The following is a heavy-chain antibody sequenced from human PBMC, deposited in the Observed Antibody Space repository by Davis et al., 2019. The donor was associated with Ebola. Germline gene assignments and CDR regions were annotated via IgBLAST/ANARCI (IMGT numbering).Heavy chain of an antibody. D-gene: IGHD6-19*01. Sequence: PGGSLRLSCAASGFTFSSYEMNWVRQAPGKGLEWVSYISSSGSTIYYADSVKGRFTISRDNAKNSLYLQMNSLRGEDTAVYYCAKDSGWQMSPWGQGTLVTVSS. J-gene: IGHJ5*02. CDR1: GFTFSSYE. CDR2: ISSSGSTI. CDR3: AKDSGWQMSP. V-gene: IGHV3-48*03.